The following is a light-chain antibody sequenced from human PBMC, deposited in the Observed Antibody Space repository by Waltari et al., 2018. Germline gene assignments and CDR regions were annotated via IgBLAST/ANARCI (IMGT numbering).Light chain of an antibody. J-gene: IGLJ2*01. CDR2: GKN. V-gene: IGLV3-19*01. CDR1: SLRSHY. CDR3: NSRESSGNPVV. Sequence: SSELTQDPAVSVALGQTVRIPCQGASLRSHYARWYQQKPEQAPVLVIYGKNNRPSGIPDRFSGSSSGNTASLTITGAQAEDEADYYCNSRESSGNPVVFGGGTKLTVL.